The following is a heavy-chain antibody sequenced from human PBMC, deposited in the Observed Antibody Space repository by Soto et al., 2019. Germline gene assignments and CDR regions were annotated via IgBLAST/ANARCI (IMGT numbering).Heavy chain of an antibody. CDR1: GFSFSTYS. CDR2: LSGGGSNT. D-gene: IGHD4-17*01. CDR3: ARWDGYGDV. V-gene: IGHV3-23*01. J-gene: IGHJ4*02. Sequence: PGGSLRLSCAASGFSFSTYSMAWVRQTPGKGLAWVSGLSGGGSNTFYADSVQGRFTISVDNSKNTVYLQMNSLRVEDTAVYYCARWDGYGDVWGQGTLVTVLL.